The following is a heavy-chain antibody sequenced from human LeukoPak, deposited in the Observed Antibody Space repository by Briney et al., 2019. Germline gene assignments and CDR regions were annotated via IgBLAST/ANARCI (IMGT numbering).Heavy chain of an antibody. Sequence: SETLSLTCAVSGVSISSTVWWTWVRQPPGEGLEWIAEIYHGGSTNYKPSLKSRATISVDKSRNQFSLTLTSVTAADSAAYFCARYSGSHYAFDIWGQGTMVTVSS. CDR3: ARYSGSHYAFDI. V-gene: IGHV4-4*02. CDR2: IYHGGST. CDR1: GVSISSTVW. D-gene: IGHD1-26*01. J-gene: IGHJ3*02.